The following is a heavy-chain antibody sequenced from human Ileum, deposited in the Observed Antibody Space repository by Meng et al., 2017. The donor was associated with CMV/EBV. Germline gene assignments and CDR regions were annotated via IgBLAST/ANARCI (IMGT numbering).Heavy chain of an antibody. Sequence: QVQLKQWGAGLLKPSETLSLTCAVYGGSFSGYFWSWVRQPPGKGLEWIGEINHGGSANYNMSLKSRVTISIDTSKNQFSLNLRSVTAADTAVYYCAPGFRSWIGTYSSWGQGTLVTVSS. CDR3: APGFRSWIGTYSS. J-gene: IGHJ4*02. V-gene: IGHV4-34*02. D-gene: IGHD1-1*01. CDR1: GGSFSGYF. CDR2: INHGGSA.